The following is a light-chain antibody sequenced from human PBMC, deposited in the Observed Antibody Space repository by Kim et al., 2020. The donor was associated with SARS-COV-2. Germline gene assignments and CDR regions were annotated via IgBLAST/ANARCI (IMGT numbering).Light chain of an antibody. J-gene: IGKJ2*01. CDR1: QSVSRSY. CDR3: QQYGSSPYT. V-gene: IGKV3-20*01. CDR2: DAS. Sequence: EIVLTQFPGTLSLSPGERATLSCRASQSVSRSYLAWYQQKPGKSPSLLIYDASNRATGVPDRFSGSGSGTDFTLTISRVEPEDVAVFYCQQYGSSPYTFGQGTKLEIK.